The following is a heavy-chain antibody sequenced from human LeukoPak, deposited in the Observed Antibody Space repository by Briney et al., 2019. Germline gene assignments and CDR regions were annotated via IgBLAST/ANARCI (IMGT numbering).Heavy chain of an antibody. Sequence: GGSLRFSCAASGFTFSSYGMHWVRQAPGKGLEWVAVIWYDGSNKYYADSVKGRFTTSRDNSKNTLYLQMNSLRAEDTAVYYCASELRGYGSFDYWGQGTLVTVSS. CDR2: IWYDGSNK. D-gene: IGHD4-17*01. CDR1: GFTFSSYG. J-gene: IGHJ4*02. V-gene: IGHV3-33*01. CDR3: ASELRGYGSFDY.